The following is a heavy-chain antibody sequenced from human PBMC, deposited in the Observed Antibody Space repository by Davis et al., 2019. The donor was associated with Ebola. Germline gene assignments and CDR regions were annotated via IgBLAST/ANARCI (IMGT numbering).Heavy chain of an antibody. CDR2: INHSGST. CDR3: ARTAKTSVSVSGLGYTYFDP. D-gene: IGHD1-1*01. Sequence: SETLSLTCAVYGGSFSGYYWSWIRQPPGKGLEWIGEINHSGSTNYNPSLKSRVTISVDTSKNQFSLKMNSLTAADAAIYYCARTAKTSVSVSGLGYTYFDPWSQGTLVTVSS. CDR1: GGSFSGYY. J-gene: IGHJ5*02. V-gene: IGHV4-34*01.